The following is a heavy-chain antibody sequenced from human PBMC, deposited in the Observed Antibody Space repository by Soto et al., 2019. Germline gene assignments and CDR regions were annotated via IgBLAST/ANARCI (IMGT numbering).Heavy chain of an antibody. CDR2: IYATGTT. CDR3: VRDGTKTLRDWFDP. J-gene: IGHJ5*02. CDR1: GASISGFY. Sequence: SETLSLSCTVSGASISGFYWSWIRKSAGKGLEWIGRIYATGTTDYNPSLKSRVMMSVDTSKKQFSLKLRSVAAADTAVYYCVRDGTKTLRDWFDPWGQGISVTVSS. V-gene: IGHV4-4*07. D-gene: IGHD1-1*01.